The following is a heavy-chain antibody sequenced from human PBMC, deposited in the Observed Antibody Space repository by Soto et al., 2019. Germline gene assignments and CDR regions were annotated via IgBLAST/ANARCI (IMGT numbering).Heavy chain of an antibody. CDR3: AREGAARGYYYYGMDV. D-gene: IGHD3-16*01. V-gene: IGHV4-59*01. J-gene: IGHJ6*02. CDR1: GGSISSYY. Sequence: SETLSLTCTVSGGSISSYYWSWIRQPPGKGLEWIGYIYYSGSTNYNPSLKGRVTISVDTSKNQFSLKLSSVTAADTAVYYCAREGAARGYYYYGMDVWGQGTTVTVSS. CDR2: IYYSGST.